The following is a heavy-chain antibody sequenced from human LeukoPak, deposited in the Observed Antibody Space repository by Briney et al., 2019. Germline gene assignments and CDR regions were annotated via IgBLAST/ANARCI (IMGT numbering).Heavy chain of an antibody. CDR1: GYTFTGYY. V-gene: IGHV1-2*06. J-gene: IGHJ4*02. D-gene: IGHD1-26*01. Sequence: ASVKVSCKAPGYTFTGYYMHWVRQAPGQGLEWMGRINPNSGGTNYAQKFQGRVTMTRDTSISTAYMELSRLRSDDTAVYYCARVSVGTTTRDYWGQGTLVTVSS. CDR2: INPNSGGT. CDR3: ARVSVGTTTRDY.